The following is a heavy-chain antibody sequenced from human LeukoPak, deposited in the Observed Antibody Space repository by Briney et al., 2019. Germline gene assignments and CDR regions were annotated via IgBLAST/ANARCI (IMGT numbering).Heavy chain of an antibody. V-gene: IGHV3-7*01. D-gene: IGHD3-10*02. CDR1: GFTFSTYW. CDR3: AELGITMIGGV. J-gene: IGHJ6*04. CDR2: IKQDGSDK. Sequence: GGSLRLSCAASGFTFSTYWMSWVRQAPGKGLEWVANIKQDGSDKYYVDSVKGRFTISRDNAKNSLYLQMNSLRAEDTAVYYCAELGITMIGGVWGKGTTVTISS.